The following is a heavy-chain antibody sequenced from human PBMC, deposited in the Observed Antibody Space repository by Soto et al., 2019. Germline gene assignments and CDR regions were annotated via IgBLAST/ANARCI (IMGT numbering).Heavy chain of an antibody. D-gene: IGHD6-19*01. CDR3: ARDSTVAGTSNEYFQH. Sequence: GASVKVSCKASGGTFSSYAISWVRQAPGQGLEWMGGIIPIFGTANYAQKFQGRVTITADESTSTAYMELSSLRSEDTAVYYCARDSTVAGTSNEYFQHWGQGTLVTVSS. CDR1: GGTFSSYA. CDR2: IIPIFGTA. V-gene: IGHV1-69*13. J-gene: IGHJ1*01.